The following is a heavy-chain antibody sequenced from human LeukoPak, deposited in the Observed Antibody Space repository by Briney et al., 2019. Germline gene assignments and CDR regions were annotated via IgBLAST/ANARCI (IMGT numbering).Heavy chain of an antibody. J-gene: IGHJ4*02. Sequence: SETLSLTGAVYGGSFSGYYWSWIRQPPGKGPEWIGYTYYGGSTNYNPSLKSRVTISLDTSKNQFSLKLSSVTAADTAVYYCARDSSIDYGSGFVYDYWGQGTLVTVSS. CDR3: ARDSSIDYGSGFVYDY. V-gene: IGHV4-59*01. D-gene: IGHD3-10*01. CDR2: TYYGGST. CDR1: GGSFSGYY.